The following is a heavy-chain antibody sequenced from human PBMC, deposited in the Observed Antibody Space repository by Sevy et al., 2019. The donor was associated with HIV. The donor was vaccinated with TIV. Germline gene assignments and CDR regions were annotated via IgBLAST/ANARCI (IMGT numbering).Heavy chain of an antibody. CDR2: IYHSGST. Sequence: SETLSLTCTVSGYSISSGYYWGWIRQPPGKGLEWIGSIYHSGSTYYNPSLKSRVTISVDTSKNQFSLKLSSVTAADTAVYYCARVETRIAAGYYYYYGMDVWGQGTTVTVSS. D-gene: IGHD6-25*01. CDR1: GYSISSGYY. V-gene: IGHV4-38-2*02. CDR3: ARVETRIAAGYYYYYGMDV. J-gene: IGHJ6*02.